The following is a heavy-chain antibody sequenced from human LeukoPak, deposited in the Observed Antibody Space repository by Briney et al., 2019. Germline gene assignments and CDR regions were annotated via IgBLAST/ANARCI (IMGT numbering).Heavy chain of an antibody. CDR1: DYTFTSYN. V-gene: IGHV1-18*01. J-gene: IGHJ4*02. Sequence: ASVKVSCTASDYTFTSYNINWVRQAPGQGLEWMGSISADNGYINYAQNLQGRVTMTRDTSTSTAYMELRSLRSDDTAVYYCARDPYYYDSSGYYHLNYYFNYWGQETLVTVSS. D-gene: IGHD3-22*01. CDR2: ISADNGYI. CDR3: ARDPYYYDSSGYYHLNYYFNY.